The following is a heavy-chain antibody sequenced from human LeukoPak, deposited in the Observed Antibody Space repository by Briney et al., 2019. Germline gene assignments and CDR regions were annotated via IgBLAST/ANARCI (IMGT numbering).Heavy chain of an antibody. CDR1: GFTFSSYS. J-gene: IGHJ6*03. CDR3: AKDKRSTSSYYMDV. Sequence: GGSLRLSCAASGFTFSSYSMNWVRQAPGQGLEWVSAISGSGGSTYYADSVKGRFTISRDNSKNTLYLQMNSLRAEDTAVYYCAKDKRSTSSYYMDVWGKGTTVTVSS. CDR2: ISGSGGST. V-gene: IGHV3-23*01. D-gene: IGHD2-2*01.